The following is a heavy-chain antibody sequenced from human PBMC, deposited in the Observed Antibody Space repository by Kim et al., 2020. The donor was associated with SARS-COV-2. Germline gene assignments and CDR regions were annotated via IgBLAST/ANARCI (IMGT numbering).Heavy chain of an antibody. CDR1: GGSISSYY. D-gene: IGHD1-26*01. J-gene: IGHJ5*02. CDR3: ARGRDGSAGLVSWFDP. CDR2: IYYSGGT. Sequence: SETLSLTCTVSGGSISSYYWSWIRQPPGKGLEWIGYIYYSGGTNYTPSLKSRVTISVDTSKNQFSLKLSSVTAADTAVYYCARGRDGSAGLVSWFDPWGQGTLVTVSS. V-gene: IGHV4-59*01.